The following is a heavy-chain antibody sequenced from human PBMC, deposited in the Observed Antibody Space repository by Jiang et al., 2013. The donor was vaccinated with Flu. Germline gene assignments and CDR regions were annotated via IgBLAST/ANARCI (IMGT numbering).Heavy chain of an antibody. Sequence: GAEVKKPGSSVKVSCKASGGTFSSYAISWVRQAPGQGLEWMGGIIPIFGIANYAQKFQGRVTITADESTSTAYMELSSLRSEDTAVYYCARGRYYYDSSGSGDAFDIWGQGTMVTVSS. D-gene: IGHD3-22*01. CDR2: IIPIFGIA. J-gene: IGHJ3*02. CDR3: ARGRYYYDSSGSGDAFDI. V-gene: IGHV1-69*01. CDR1: GGTFSSYA.